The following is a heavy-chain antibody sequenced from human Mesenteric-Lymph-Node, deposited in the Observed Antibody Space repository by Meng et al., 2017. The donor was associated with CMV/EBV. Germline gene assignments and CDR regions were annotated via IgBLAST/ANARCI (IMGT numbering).Heavy chain of an antibody. CDR1: GFTFSSYS. V-gene: IGHV3-23*03. D-gene: IGHD6-13*01. J-gene: IGHJ4*02. Sequence: GESLKISCAASGFTFSSYSMNWVRQAPGKGLEWVSITYSDARTTYYADSVKGRFTISRDDSKNTLYLQMNSLRAEDTALYYCAKDKAFSSSWNFFDCWGQGTLVTVSS. CDR3: AKDKAFSSSWNFFDC. CDR2: TYSDARTT.